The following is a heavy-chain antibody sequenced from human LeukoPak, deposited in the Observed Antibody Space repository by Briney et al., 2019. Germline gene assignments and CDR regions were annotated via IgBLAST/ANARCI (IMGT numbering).Heavy chain of an antibody. D-gene: IGHD3-22*01. CDR1: GFTFSNSW. Sequence: GGSLRLSCAASGFTFSNSWMSWVRQAPGKGLEWVATIKPDGSAQYYVDSVKGRFTISRDNAKDSLFLQINSLRAEDTAVYYCANGGTYSSGPWGQGTLVTVSS. V-gene: IGHV3-7*01. CDR2: IKPDGSAQ. J-gene: IGHJ5*02. CDR3: ANGGTYSSGP.